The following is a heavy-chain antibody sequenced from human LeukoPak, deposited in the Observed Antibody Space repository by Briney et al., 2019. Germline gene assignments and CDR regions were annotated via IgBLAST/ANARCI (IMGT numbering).Heavy chain of an antibody. CDR1: GGSISSGDYY. D-gene: IGHD1-1*01. J-gene: IGHJ4*02. CDR2: IYYSGST. Sequence: SQTLSLTCTVSGGSISSGDYYWSRIRQPPGKDLEWIGYIYYSGSTYYNPSLKSRVTISVDTSKNQFSLKLSSVTAADTAVYYCARDGGWNGFDYWGQGTLVTVSS. V-gene: IGHV4-30-4*08. CDR3: ARDGGWNGFDY.